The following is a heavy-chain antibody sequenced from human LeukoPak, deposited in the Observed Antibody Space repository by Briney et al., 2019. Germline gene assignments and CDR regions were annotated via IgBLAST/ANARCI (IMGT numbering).Heavy chain of an antibody. D-gene: IGHD2/OR15-2a*01. CDR1: GFTFSSYA. Sequence: GGSLRLSCAASGFTFSSYAMSWVRQAPGKGLEWVSAISGSGGSTYYADSVKGRFAISRDNSKNTLYLQMNSLRAEDTAVYYCAISRLSEPTSPFDIWGQGTMVTVSS. CDR2: ISGSGGST. V-gene: IGHV3-23*01. CDR3: AISRLSEPTSPFDI. J-gene: IGHJ3*02.